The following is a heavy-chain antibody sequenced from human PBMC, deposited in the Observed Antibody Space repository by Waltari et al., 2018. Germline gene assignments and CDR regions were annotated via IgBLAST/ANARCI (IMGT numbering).Heavy chain of an antibody. CDR1: GYTFTGYY. J-gene: IGHJ3*02. V-gene: IGHV1-2*02. Sequence: QVQLVPSGAEGKKPGASVKVSCKASGYTFTGYYMPWVRPAPGQGLEWMGWINPNSGGTNYAQKFQGRVTMTRDTSISTAYMELSRLRSDDTAVYYCAREGVRSPQDAFYIWGQGTMVTVSS. CDR3: AREGVRSPQDAFYI. CDR2: INPNSGGT. D-gene: IGHD3-10*01.